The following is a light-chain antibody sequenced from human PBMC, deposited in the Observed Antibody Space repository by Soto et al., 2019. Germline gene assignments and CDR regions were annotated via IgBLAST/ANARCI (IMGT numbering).Light chain of an antibody. Sequence: QSVLTQPASVSGSPGQSITISCTGTSRDVGAYDFVSWYQQHPGKAPKLMIYDVSNRPSGVSTRFSGSKSGNTASLTIPGLQAEDEADYYCGSYTISSSRVFGTGTKVTVL. CDR2: DVS. J-gene: IGLJ1*01. CDR3: GSYTISSSRV. CDR1: SRDVGAYDF. V-gene: IGLV2-14*03.